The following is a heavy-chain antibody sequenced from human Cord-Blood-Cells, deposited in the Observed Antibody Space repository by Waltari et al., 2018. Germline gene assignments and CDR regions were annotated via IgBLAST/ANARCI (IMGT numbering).Heavy chain of an antibody. CDR2: IYYSGST. D-gene: IGHD6-13*01. V-gene: IGHV4-39*07. J-gene: IGHJ4*02. Sequence: QLQLQESGPGLVKPSETLSLTCTVPGGSISSSSYYWGWLRPPPGKGLEWIGSIYYSGSTYYNPSLKSRVTISVDTSKNQFSLKLSSVTAADTAVYYCAGSIAAASYYFDYWGQGTLVTVSS. CDR1: GGSISSSSYY. CDR3: AGSIAAASYYFDY.